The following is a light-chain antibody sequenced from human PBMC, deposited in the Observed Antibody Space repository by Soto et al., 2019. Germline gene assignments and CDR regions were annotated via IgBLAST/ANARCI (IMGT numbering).Light chain of an antibody. CDR2: GAS. V-gene: IGKV3-15*01. CDR3: QQYDKWPPLT. Sequence: EIVMTQSPATLSVSPGERATVSCRASQSVGSNLAWYQHKTGQAPRVLIYGASTRATGIPARFSGSGSGTEFTLTISSLQSEDFAVYYCQQYDKWPPLTFGGGTKVEIK. CDR1: QSVGSN. J-gene: IGKJ4*01.